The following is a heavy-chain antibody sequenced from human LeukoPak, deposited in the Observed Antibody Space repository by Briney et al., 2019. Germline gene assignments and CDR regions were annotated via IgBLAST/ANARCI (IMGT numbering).Heavy chain of an antibody. D-gene: IGHD3-22*01. CDR3: ARRKYYYDNSGYYPFDY. CDR2: IYPGDSDT. V-gene: IGHV5-51*01. CDR1: GYSFTSYW. J-gene: IGHJ4*02. Sequence: GESLKISCKGSGYSFTSYWIGWVRQMPGKGLEWMGIIYPGDSDTRYSPSFQGQVTISADNSISTAYLQWSSLKASDTAMYYCARRKYYYDNSGYYPFDYWGQGTLVTVSS.